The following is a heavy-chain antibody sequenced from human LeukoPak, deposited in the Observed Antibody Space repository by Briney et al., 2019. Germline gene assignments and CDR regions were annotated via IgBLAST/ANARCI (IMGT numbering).Heavy chain of an antibody. CDR2: IYYSGST. J-gene: IGHJ4*02. CDR1: GGSISSGGYY. CDR3: AKTRVWRFDY. V-gene: IGHV4-31*03. D-gene: IGHD3-3*01. Sequence: SETLSLTCTVSGGSISSGGYYWSWIRQHPGKGLEWIGYIYYSGSTYYNPSLKSRVTISVDTSKNQFSLKLSSVTAADTAVYYCAKTRVWRFDYWGQGTLVTVSS.